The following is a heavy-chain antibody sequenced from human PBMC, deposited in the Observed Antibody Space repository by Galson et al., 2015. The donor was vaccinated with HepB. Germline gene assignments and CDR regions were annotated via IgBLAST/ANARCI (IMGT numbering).Heavy chain of an antibody. CDR2: INPNSGGT. CDR3: ARTGIAVVNNWFDP. J-gene: IGHJ5*02. CDR1: GYTFTGYY. Sequence: SVKVSCKASGYTFTGYYMHWVRQAPGQGLEWMGWINPNSGGTNYAQKFQGRVTTTRDTSISTAYMELSRLRSDDTAVYYCARTGIAVVNNWFDPWGQGTLVTVSS. D-gene: IGHD6-19*01. V-gene: IGHV1-2*02.